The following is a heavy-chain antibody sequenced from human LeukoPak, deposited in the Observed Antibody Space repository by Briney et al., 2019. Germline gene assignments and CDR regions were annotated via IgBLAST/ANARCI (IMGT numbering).Heavy chain of an antibody. Sequence: GGSLRLSCAVSGFIFRNYAMSWVREAPGPGLEWGSSISGSGDATKYADSVMGRFTISRDNSKNTLSLQMNSLRAEDTAVYYCAKSDCSSDGCKLLNYWGQGTLVTASS. CDR3: AKSDCSSDGCKLLNY. CDR1: GFIFRNYA. CDR2: ISGSGDAT. J-gene: IGHJ4*02. V-gene: IGHV3-23*01. D-gene: IGHD5-24*01.